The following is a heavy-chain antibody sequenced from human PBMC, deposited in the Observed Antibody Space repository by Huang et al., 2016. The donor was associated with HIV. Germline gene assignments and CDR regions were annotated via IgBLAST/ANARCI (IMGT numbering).Heavy chain of an antibody. V-gene: IGHV3-30*18. CDR2: ISYDGSRK. D-gene: IGHD1-26*01. J-gene: IGHJ4*02. CDR1: GFTFNKFD. Sequence: QVQLVESGGGVVQPGRSLRLSCAAFGFTFNKFDMHWVRQAPGKGLEWVAIISYDGSRKDHADSVKGRFTISRDNSKNTVYLQMNSLRVEDTAVYYCAKDGRGSGTYYDYFEYWGQGTLVTVSS. CDR3: AKDGRGSGTYYDYFEY.